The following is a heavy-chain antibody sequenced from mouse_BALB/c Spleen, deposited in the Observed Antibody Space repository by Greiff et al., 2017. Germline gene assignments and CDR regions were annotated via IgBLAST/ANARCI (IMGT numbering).Heavy chain of an antibody. Sequence: QVQLKQSGAELMKPGASVKISCKATGYTFSSYWIEWVKQRPGHGLEWIGEILPGSGSTNYNEKFKGKATFTADTSSNTAYMQLSSLTSEDSAVYYCARKRPTLYFDYWGQGTTLTVSS. CDR2: ILPGSGST. V-gene: IGHV1-9*01. CDR3: ARKRPTLYFDY. CDR1: GYTFSSYW. J-gene: IGHJ2*01. D-gene: IGHD4-1*02.